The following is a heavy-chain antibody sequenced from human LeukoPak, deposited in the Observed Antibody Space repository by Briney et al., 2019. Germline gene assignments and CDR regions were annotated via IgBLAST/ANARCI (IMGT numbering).Heavy chain of an antibody. CDR1: GFTFSNYG. CDR2: ISYDGSNK. V-gene: IGHV3-30*03. Sequence: GGSLRLSCAASGFTFSNYGMHWVRQAPGKGLEWVAIISYDGSNKYYADSVKGRFTISRGNSKNTLYLQMNSLRAEDTAVYYCASGTDSSGYYPFDYWGQGTLVTVSS. D-gene: IGHD3-22*01. CDR3: ASGTDSSGYYPFDY. J-gene: IGHJ4*02.